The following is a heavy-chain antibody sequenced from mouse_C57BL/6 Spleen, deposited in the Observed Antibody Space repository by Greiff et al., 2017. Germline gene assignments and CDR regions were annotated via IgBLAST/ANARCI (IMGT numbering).Heavy chain of an antibody. Sequence: QVQLQQPGAELVKPGASVKMSCKASGYTFTSYWITWVKQRPGQGLEWIGDIYPGSGSTNYNEKFKSKATLTVDTSSSTAYMQLSSLTSEDSAVYYCEREGDYDVGFADWGQGALVTVSA. D-gene: IGHD2-4*01. CDR2: IYPGSGST. CDR3: EREGDYDVGFAD. CDR1: GYTFTSYW. V-gene: IGHV1-55*01. J-gene: IGHJ3*01.